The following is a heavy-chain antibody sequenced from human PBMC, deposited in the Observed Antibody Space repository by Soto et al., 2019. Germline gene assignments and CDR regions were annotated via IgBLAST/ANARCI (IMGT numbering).Heavy chain of an antibody. CDR2: ISSAGTGI. CDR1: GFSFSNYY. CDR3: ARRGPGTYFDY. V-gene: IGHV3-74*01. J-gene: IGHJ4*02. Sequence: GGSLRLSCAASGFSFSNYYMHWVRQAPGKGPVWVSRISSAGTGITYADSVKGRFTISRDNAKNTLYLHMNSLRAEDTAVYYCARRGPGTYFDYWGQGTLVTVSS. D-gene: IGHD6-13*01.